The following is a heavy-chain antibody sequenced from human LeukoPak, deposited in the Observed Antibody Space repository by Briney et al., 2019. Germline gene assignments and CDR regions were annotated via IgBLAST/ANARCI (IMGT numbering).Heavy chain of an antibody. CDR2: IKQDGSEK. Sequence: PGGSLRLSRAASGFTFSSYWMSWVRQAPGKGLEWVANIKQDGSEKYYVDSVKGRFTISRDNAKNSLYLQMNSLRAEDTAVYYCARFGRAAGGYFDYWGQGTLVTVSS. J-gene: IGHJ4*02. V-gene: IGHV3-7*03. D-gene: IGHD6-13*01. CDR1: GFTFSSYW. CDR3: ARFGRAAGGYFDY.